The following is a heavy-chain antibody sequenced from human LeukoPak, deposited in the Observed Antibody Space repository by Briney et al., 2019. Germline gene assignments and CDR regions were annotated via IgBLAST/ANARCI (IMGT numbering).Heavy chain of an antibody. D-gene: IGHD6-13*01. CDR2: IYSGGTT. V-gene: IGHV3-53*01. CDR1: GFTVSSNY. J-gene: IGHJ4*02. CDR3: ARGGDSSREYYFDY. Sequence: RGSLRLSCAASGFTVSSNYMSWVRQAPGKGLEWVSVIYSGGTTYYADSVKGRFTISRDNSKNTLYLQMNSLRAEDTAVYYCARGGDSSREYYFDYWGQGTLVTVSS.